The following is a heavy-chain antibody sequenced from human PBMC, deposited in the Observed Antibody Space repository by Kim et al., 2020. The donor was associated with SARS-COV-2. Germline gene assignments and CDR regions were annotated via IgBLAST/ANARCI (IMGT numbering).Heavy chain of an antibody. J-gene: IGHJ6*01. CDR2: INQDGRGK. Sequence: GGSLRLSCVASGFTFSSYWMSWVRQAPGKGLEWVSNINQDGRGKHYVDSVRGRFTISRDNAKNTLYLQMNSLRAEDTAVYYCARDFRHWLYYYYDLYVWGQGTSVTVLS. V-gene: IGHV3-7*03. CDR3: ARDFRHWLYYYYDLYV. D-gene: IGHD6-19*01. CDR1: GFTFSSYW.